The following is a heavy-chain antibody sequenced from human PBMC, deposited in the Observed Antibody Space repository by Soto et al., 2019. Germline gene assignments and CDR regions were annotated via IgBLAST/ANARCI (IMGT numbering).Heavy chain of an antibody. J-gene: IGHJ5*02. CDR1: GYSISSGYY. CDR2: IYHSGST. Sequence: SETLSLTCAVSGYSISSGYYWGWIRQPPGKGLEWIGSIYHSGSTYYNPSLKSRVTISVDTSKNQFSLKLSSVTAADTAVYYCARAGYCSGGSCYAPSPFDPWGQGTLVTVSS. D-gene: IGHD2-15*01. CDR3: ARAGYCSGGSCYAPSPFDP. V-gene: IGHV4-38-2*01.